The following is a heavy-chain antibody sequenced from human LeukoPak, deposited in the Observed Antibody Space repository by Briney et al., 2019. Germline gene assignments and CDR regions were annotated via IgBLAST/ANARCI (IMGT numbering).Heavy chain of an antibody. J-gene: IGHJ5*02. CDR1: GFTFSSYA. Sequence: GGSLRLSCAASGFTFSSYAMSWVRQAPGKGLEWVSVIYSGGSTYYADSVKGRFTISRDNSKNTLYLQMNSLRAEDTAVYYCARGNWDIAAALDPWGQGTLVTVSS. CDR2: IYSGGST. CDR3: ARGNWDIAAALDP. V-gene: IGHV3-66*01. D-gene: IGHD6-13*01.